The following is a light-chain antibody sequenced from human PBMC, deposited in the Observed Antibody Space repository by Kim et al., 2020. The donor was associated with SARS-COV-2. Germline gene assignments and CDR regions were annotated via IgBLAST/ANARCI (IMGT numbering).Light chain of an antibody. CDR3: SAWDSSLSNWV. J-gene: IGLJ3*02. Sequence: RHTATLTCTGNSNNVGNQGAAWLQQHQGHPPKLLSYRNNNRPSGISERLSAPRSGNTASLTITGLQPEDEADYYCSAWDSSLSNWVFGGGTQLTVL. CDR2: RNN. CDR1: SNNVGNQG. V-gene: IGLV10-54*01.